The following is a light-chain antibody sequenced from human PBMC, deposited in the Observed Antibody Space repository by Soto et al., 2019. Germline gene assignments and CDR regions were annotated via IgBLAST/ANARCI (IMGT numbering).Light chain of an antibody. CDR3: QHYYSAPYT. Sequence: DIVMTQSPDSLAVSLGERATINCKSSQSVFYSSNNKNYLAWYQQKPGQPPNLLIYWASTRKSGVPDRFSGGGSGTDFTLTISSLQAEDVAVYYCQHYYSAPYTFGQGTKLEI. J-gene: IGKJ2*01. CDR2: WAS. V-gene: IGKV4-1*01. CDR1: QSVFYSSNNKNY.